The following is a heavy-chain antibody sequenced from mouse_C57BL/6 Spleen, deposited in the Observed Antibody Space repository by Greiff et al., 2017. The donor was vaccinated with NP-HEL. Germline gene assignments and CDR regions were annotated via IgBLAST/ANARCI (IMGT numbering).Heavy chain of an antibody. CDR3: AVTTVASYAMDY. CDR1: GYTFTSYW. D-gene: IGHD1-1*01. J-gene: IGHJ4*01. Sequence: VQVVESGAELAKPGASVKLSCKASGYTFTSYWMHWVKQRPGQGLEWIGYINPSSGYTKYNQKFKDKATLTADKSSSTAYMQLSSLTYEDSAVYYCAVTTVASYAMDYWGQGTSVTVSS. V-gene: IGHV1-7*01. CDR2: INPSSGYT.